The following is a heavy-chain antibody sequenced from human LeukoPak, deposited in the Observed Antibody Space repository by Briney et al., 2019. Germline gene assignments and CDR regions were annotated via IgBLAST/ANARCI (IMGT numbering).Heavy chain of an antibody. V-gene: IGHV4-34*01. CDR3: ARGRRCLDY. Sequence: ASETLSLTCAVYGGSFSGYYWSWIRHPPGKGLMWIGKINHSGSNNYNTSLKRGVTISVDTSKNQFSLKLSSVTAADTAVYYCARGRRCLDYWGQGTLVTVSS. J-gene: IGHJ4*02. CDR2: INHSGSN. D-gene: IGHD2-2*01. CDR1: GGSFSGYY.